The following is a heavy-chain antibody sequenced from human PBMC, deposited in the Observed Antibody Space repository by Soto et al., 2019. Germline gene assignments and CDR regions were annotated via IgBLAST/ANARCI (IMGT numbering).Heavy chain of an antibody. CDR1: GGTFSGYY. J-gene: IGHJ6*02. CDR2: INHSGST. Sequence: LSLTYAFYGGTFSGYYWSWLSQPPGKGLEWIGEINHSGSTNYNPSLKSRVTISVDTSKNQFSLKLSSVTAADTAVYYCARSLTAKSYGMDVWGQGITVTV. V-gene: IGHV4-34*01. CDR3: ARSLTAKSYGMDV.